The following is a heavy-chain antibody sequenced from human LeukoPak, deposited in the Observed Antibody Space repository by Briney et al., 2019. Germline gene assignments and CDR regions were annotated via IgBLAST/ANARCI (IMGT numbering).Heavy chain of an antibody. J-gene: IGHJ5*02. V-gene: IGHV3-48*01. Sequence: GGSLRLSCAASGFTFSSYSMNWVRQAPGKGLEWVSYISSSSSTIYYADSVKGRFTISRDNAKNSLYLQVNSLRAEDTAVYYCARVVDGSYRGRWFDPWGQGTLVTVSS. D-gene: IGHD1-26*01. CDR1: GFTFSSYS. CDR2: ISSSSSTI. CDR3: ARVVDGSYRGRWFDP.